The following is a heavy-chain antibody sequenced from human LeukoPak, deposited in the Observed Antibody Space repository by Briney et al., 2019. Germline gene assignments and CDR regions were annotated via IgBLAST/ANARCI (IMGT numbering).Heavy chain of an antibody. CDR1: GFTFNSYA. Sequence: PGGSLRLSCAASGFTFNSYAMSWVRQAPGKGLEWVSAISGSGGSTYYADSVKGRFTISRDNSKNTLYLQMNSLRAEDTAVYYCAKAEVGIVGATPIDYWGQGTLVTVSS. CDR2: ISGSGGST. V-gene: IGHV3-23*01. D-gene: IGHD1-26*01. J-gene: IGHJ4*02. CDR3: AKAEVGIVGATPIDY.